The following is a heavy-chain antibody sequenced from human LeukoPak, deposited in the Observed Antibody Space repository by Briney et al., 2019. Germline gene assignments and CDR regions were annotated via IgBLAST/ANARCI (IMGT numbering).Heavy chain of an antibody. CDR1: GYTFSSYD. D-gene: IGHD4-17*01. V-gene: IGHV1-8*01. CDR2: MKPKSGNT. CDR3: ARSRVTTNYYYYGMDV. J-gene: IGHJ6*02. Sequence: ASVKVSCKASGYTFSSYDINWVRLASGQGLEWMGWMKPKSGNTGYAQKFQGRVTMTRNTSTSTAYMELSSLRSEDTAVYYCARSRVTTNYYYYGMDVWGQGTTVTVSS.